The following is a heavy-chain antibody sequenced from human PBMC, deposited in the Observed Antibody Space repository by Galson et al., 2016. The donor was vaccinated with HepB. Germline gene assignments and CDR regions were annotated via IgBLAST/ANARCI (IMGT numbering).Heavy chain of an antibody. D-gene: IGHD3-22*01. V-gene: IGHV4-34*01. CDR3: ARGYYYDSSGSYSYYYYMNV. CDR1: GGSFSGFY. Sequence: ETLSLTCGVYGGSFSGFYWTWIRRSPGKGLEWIGEINHSGTTNYNPSLKSRVTMSVDTSKNHFSLKLSSVTAADTAVYYCARGYYYDSSGSYSYYYYMNVWGKGTTVTVSS. J-gene: IGHJ6*03. CDR2: INHSGTT.